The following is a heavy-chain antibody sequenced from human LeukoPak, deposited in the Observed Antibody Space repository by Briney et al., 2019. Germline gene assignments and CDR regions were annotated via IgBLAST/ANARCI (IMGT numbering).Heavy chain of an antibody. V-gene: IGHV1-69*13. J-gene: IGHJ3*02. D-gene: IGHD3-3*01. CDR2: IIPIFGTA. CDR3: ARRITIFGVVTPGWYAFDI. Sequence: GASVKVSCKASGGTFSSYAISWVRQAPGQGLEWMGGIIPIFGTANYAQKFQGRVTITADESTSTAYMELSSLRSEDTAVYYCARRITIFGVVTPGWYAFDIWGQGTMVTVSS. CDR1: GGTFSSYA.